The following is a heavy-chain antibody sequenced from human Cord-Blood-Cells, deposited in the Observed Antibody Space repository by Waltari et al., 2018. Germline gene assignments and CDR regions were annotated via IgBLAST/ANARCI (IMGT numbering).Heavy chain of an antibody. CDR2: INHSGST. V-gene: IGHV4-34*01. Sequence: QVQLQQWGAGLLKPSETLSLTCAVYGGSFSGYYWSWIRQPPGKGLEWIGEINHSGSTNYNPALKSRVTISVDTSKNQFSLKLSSVTAADTAVYYCAIGNYYYYFDYWGQGTLVTVSS. CDR1: GGSFSGYY. J-gene: IGHJ4*02. CDR3: AIGNYYYYFDY. D-gene: IGHD1-26*01.